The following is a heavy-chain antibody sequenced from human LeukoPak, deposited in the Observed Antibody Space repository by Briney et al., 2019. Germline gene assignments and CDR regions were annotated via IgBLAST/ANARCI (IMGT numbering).Heavy chain of an antibody. D-gene: IGHD3-9*01. V-gene: IGHV4-34*01. CDR1: GGSFSGYY. Sequence: PSETLSLTCAVYGGSFSGYYWSWIRQPPGKGLEWIGEINHSGSTNYNPSLKSRVTLSLDTSNNQFSLKLSSVTAADTAVYYCAISTGYYRKVFDYWGQGTLVTVSS. CDR3: AISTGYYRKVFDY. CDR2: INHSGST. J-gene: IGHJ4*02.